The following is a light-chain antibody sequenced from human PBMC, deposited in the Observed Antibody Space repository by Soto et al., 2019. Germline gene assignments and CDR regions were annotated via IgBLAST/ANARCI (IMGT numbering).Light chain of an antibody. Sequence: EVVMTQSPATLSASPGERVILSCRASQNIGSNLAWYQQRPGQAPRLLIYGASSRVTGFPARFSGSGSGTEFTLTISNLQSEDFAVYHCQQYDKWPRTFGQGTKVDIK. CDR3: QQYDKWPRT. CDR1: QNIGSN. J-gene: IGKJ1*01. V-gene: IGKV3-15*01. CDR2: GAS.